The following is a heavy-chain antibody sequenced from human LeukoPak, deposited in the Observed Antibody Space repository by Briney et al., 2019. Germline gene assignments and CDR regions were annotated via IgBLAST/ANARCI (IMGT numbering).Heavy chain of an antibody. V-gene: IGHV4-59*08. J-gene: IGHJ4*02. CDR1: GGSISSYY. Sequence: PSETLSLTCTVSGGSISSYYWSWIRQPPGKGLEWIGYIYYSGSTNYNPSLKSRVTISVDTSKNQFSLKLSSVTAADTAVYYCARQPGYSYGYFDYWGQGTLVTVSS. CDR3: ARQPGYSYGYFDY. CDR2: IYYSGST. D-gene: IGHD5-18*01.